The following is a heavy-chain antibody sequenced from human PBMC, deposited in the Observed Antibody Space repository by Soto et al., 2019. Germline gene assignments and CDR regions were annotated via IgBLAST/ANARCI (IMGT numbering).Heavy chain of an antibody. D-gene: IGHD4-17*01. CDR3: ARDSVSATVVTDDYYYGMDV. V-gene: IGHV3-33*01. J-gene: IGHJ6*02. Sequence: PGGSLRLSCAASGFTFSSYGMHWVRQAPGKGLEWVAVIWYDGSNKYYADSVKGRFTISRDNSKNTLYLQMNSLRAEDTAVYYCARDSVSATVVTDDYYYGMDVWGQGTTVTVSS. CDR2: IWYDGSNK. CDR1: GFTFSSYG.